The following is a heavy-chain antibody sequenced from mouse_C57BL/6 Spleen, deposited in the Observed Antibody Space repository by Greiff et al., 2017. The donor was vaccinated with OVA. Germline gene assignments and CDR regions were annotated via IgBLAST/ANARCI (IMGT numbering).Heavy chain of an antibody. CDR3: ARSNKFYFDY. V-gene: IGHV7-3*01. J-gene: IGHJ2*01. CDR2: IRNKANGYTT. CDR1: GFTFTDYY. D-gene: IGHD2-5*01. Sequence: VQLQQSGGGLVQPGGSLSLSCAASGFTFTDYYMSWVRQPPGKALEWLGFIRNKANGYTTEYSASVKGRFTISRDNSQSILYLQMNALRAEDSATYYCARSNKFYFDYWGQGTTLTVSS.